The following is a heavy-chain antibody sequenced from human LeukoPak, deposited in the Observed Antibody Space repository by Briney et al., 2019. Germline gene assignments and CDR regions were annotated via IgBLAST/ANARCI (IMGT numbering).Heavy chain of an antibody. Sequence: ASVKVSCKASGYTFTSYGISWVRQAPGQGLEWMGWISAYNGNTNYARKLQGRVTMTTDTSTSTAYMELRSLRSDDTAVYYCARDLDLTTVTCFDYWGQGTLVTVSS. D-gene: IGHD4-17*01. CDR3: ARDLDLTTVTCFDY. V-gene: IGHV1-18*01. CDR2: ISAYNGNT. J-gene: IGHJ4*02. CDR1: GYTFTSYG.